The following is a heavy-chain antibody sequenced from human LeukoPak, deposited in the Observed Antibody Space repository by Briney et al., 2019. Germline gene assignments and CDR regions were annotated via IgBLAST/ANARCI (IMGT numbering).Heavy chain of an antibody. Sequence: SETLSLTCTVSGGSISSSSYYWGWIRQPPGKGLEWIGSIYYSGSTYYNPSLKSRVTISVDTSKNQFSLKLSSVTAADTAVYYCARRRRVAATGFDYWGQGTLVTVSS. CDR1: GGSISSSSYY. CDR3: ARRRRVAATGFDY. D-gene: IGHD2-15*01. J-gene: IGHJ4*02. CDR2: IYYSGST. V-gene: IGHV4-39*01.